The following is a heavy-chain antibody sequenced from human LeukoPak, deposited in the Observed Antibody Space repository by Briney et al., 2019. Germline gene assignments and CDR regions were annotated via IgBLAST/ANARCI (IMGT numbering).Heavy chain of an antibody. Sequence: GGSLRLSCAVSGFTFSANNMHWVRQAPGKGLEWVTFIDHDGSQKFYADSVKGRFTISRDNSKNALYLHFNSLRPEDTAVYYCAKDGGGGTYSFDYWGQGSLVTVSS. J-gene: IGHJ4*02. V-gene: IGHV3-30*02. CDR2: IDHDGSQK. CDR1: GFTFSANN. D-gene: IGHD3-16*01. CDR3: AKDGGGGTYSFDY.